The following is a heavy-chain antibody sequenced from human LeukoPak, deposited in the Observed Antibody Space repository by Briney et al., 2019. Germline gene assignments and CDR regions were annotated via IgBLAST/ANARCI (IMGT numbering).Heavy chain of an antibody. J-gene: IGHJ5*02. CDR2: IYTSGST. CDR3: ARDHCSSTSCNFNWFDP. CDR1: GGSISSYY. Sequence: SETLSLTCTVSGGSISSYYWNWIRQPAGKGLEWIGRIYTSGSTNYNPSLKSRVTMSVDTSKNQFSLKLSSVTAADTAVYYCARDHCSSTSCNFNWFDPWGQGTLVTVSS. V-gene: IGHV4-4*07. D-gene: IGHD2-2*01.